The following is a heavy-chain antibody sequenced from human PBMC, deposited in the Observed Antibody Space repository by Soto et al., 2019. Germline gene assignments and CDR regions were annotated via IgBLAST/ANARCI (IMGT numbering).Heavy chain of an antibody. CDR1: GYSISSGLY. CDR3: ARVHSSGWYSFDY. CDR2: IYHSGST. J-gene: IGHJ4*02. D-gene: IGHD6-19*01. V-gene: IGHV4-38-2*01. Sequence: SETLSLTCAVSGYSISSGLYWGWIRQPPGKGLEWIGSIYHSGSTYYNPSLKSRVTISXVXXXXQXSXKXXXVTAXDTAVYYCARVHSSGWYSFDYWGQGTPVTVSS.